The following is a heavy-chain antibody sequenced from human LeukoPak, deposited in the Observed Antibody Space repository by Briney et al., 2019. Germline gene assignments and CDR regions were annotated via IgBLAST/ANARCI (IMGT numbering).Heavy chain of an antibody. CDR3: AREGISAARYYYDSSGYYGAFDI. J-gene: IGHJ3*02. CDR1: GGTFSSYA. Sequence: SVKVSCKASGGTFSSYAISWVRQAPGQGLEWMGGIIPISGTANYAQKFQGRVTITADESTSTAYMELSSLRSEDTAVYYCAREGISAARYYYDSSGYYGAFDIWGQGTKVTVSS. V-gene: IGHV1-69*13. D-gene: IGHD3-22*01. CDR2: IIPISGTA.